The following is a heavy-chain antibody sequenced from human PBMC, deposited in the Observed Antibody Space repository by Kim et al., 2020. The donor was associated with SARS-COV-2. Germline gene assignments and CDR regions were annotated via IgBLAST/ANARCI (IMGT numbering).Heavy chain of an antibody. J-gene: IGHJ5*02. D-gene: IGHD1-1*01. Sequence: SVKVSCKASGGTFSSYAISWVRQAPGQGLEWMGGIIPIFGTANYAQKFQGRVTITADESTSTAYMELSSLRSEDTAVYYCARVKYDQLPLNWFDPWGQGTLVTVSS. CDR2: IIPIFGTA. CDR1: GGTFSSYA. V-gene: IGHV1-69*13. CDR3: ARVKYDQLPLNWFDP.